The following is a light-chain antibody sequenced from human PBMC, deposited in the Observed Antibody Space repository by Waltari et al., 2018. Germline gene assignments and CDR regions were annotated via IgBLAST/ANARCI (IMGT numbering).Light chain of an antibody. CDR3: QQYTTYSGT. CDR2: KAS. J-gene: IGKJ1*01. Sequence: DIQMSQNPSTLSASVGERVTITCRASQSISEYLAWYQRKPGKAPKLLIYKASSLESGVPSRFSGSGSGTEFSLTISSLQPDDFATYYCQQYTTYSGTFGRGTTVYVK. V-gene: IGKV1-5*03. CDR1: QSISEY.